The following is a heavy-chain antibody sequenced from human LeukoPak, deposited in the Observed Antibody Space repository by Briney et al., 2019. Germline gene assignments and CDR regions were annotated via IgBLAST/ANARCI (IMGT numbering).Heavy chain of an antibody. V-gene: IGHV4-59*01. Sequence: PSETLSLTCTVSGGSISSYYWSWIRQPPGKGLEWIGYIYYSGSINYNPSLKSRVTISVDTSKNQFSLKLSSVTAADTAVYYCARGLYGDYGRVDAFDIWGQGTMVTVSS. CDR1: GGSISSYY. CDR3: ARGLYGDYGRVDAFDI. CDR2: IYYSGSI. J-gene: IGHJ3*02. D-gene: IGHD4-17*01.